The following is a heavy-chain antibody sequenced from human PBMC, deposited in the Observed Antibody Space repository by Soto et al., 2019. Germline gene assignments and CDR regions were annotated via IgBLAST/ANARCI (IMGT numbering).Heavy chain of an antibody. CDR1: GFTFSSYS. CDR2: ISSSSSYI. Sequence: PGGSLRLSCAASGFTFSSYSMNWVRQAPGKGLEWVSSISSSSSYIYYADSVKGRFTISRDNAKNSLYLQMNSLRAEDTAVYYCARESAVAGTPYYYGMDVWGQGTTVTVSS. J-gene: IGHJ6*02. D-gene: IGHD6-19*01. V-gene: IGHV3-21*01. CDR3: ARESAVAGTPYYYGMDV.